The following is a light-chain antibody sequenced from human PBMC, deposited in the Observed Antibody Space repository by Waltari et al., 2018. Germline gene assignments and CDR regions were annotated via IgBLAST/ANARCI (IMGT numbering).Light chain of an antibody. V-gene: IGKV3-20*01. CDR3: HQYGSSLPYT. CDR1: QSVSSNY. Sequence: EIVLTQSPGSLSLSPGERATISCRASQSVSSNYLAWYQHKPGQAPRLLISGISIRATGIPDRFSGSGSGTDFTLTISRLEPEDFAVYYCHQYGSSLPYTFGQGTNLEIK. CDR2: GIS. J-gene: IGKJ2*01.